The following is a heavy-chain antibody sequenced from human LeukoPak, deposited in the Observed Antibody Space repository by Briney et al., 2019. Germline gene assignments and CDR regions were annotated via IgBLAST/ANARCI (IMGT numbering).Heavy chain of an antibody. Sequence: GGSLRLSCAASGFTFSSYEMSWVRQAPGKGLEWVSYISSSGSTIYYADSVKGRFAISRDNAKNSQYLQMNSLRAEDTAVYYCARAFWAFDIWGQGTMVTVSS. CDR2: ISSSGSTI. D-gene: IGHD2/OR15-2a*01. CDR1: GFTFSSYE. J-gene: IGHJ3*02. CDR3: ARAFWAFDI. V-gene: IGHV3-48*03.